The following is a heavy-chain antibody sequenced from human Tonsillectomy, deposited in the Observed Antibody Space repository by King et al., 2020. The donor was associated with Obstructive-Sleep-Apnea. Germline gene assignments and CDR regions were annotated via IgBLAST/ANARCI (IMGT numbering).Heavy chain of an antibody. CDR1: GYTFTSYG. CDR3: ARDGNSGYDYDSYYSGMDF. D-gene: IGHD5-12*01. CDR2: ISAYNGNT. J-gene: IGHJ6*02. Sequence: VQLVESGAEVKKPGASVKVSCKASGYTFTSYGISWVRQAPGQGLEWMGWISAYNGNTNYAQKLQGRVTMTTDTSTSTAYMELRSLRSDYTAVYYCARDGNSGYDYDSYYSGMDFWGQGTTVTVSS. V-gene: IGHV1-18*01.